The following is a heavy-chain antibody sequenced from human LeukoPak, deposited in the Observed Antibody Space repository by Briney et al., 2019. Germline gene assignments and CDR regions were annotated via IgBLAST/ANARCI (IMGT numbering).Heavy chain of an antibody. D-gene: IGHD1-1*01. CDR1: GDSISRES. CDR2: SYDSWRM. J-gene: IGHJ2*01. CDR3: ARRIQLWSYWHFDL. Sequence: KPSETLSLTCTVSGDSISRESWSWIRQALGKGLECIGYSYDSWRMNYNPSLQSRVTISLDTSKNRLSLQLNSVTAADTAVYYCARRIQLWSYWHFDLWGRGTLVTVTS. V-gene: IGHV4-4*08.